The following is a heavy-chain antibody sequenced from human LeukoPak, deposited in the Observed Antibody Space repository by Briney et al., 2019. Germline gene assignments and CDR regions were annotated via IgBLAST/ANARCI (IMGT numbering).Heavy chain of an antibody. CDR1: GYTSTSYG. J-gene: IGHJ2*01. D-gene: IGHD4-11*01. V-gene: IGHV1-18*01. CDR2: ISAYNGNT. CDR3: ARGPRLPLFWYFDL. Sequence: GASVKVSCKASGYTSTSYGISWVRQAPGQGLEWMGWISAYNGNTNNAQKLQGRVTMTTDTSTSTAYMELRSLRSDDTAVYYCARGPRLPLFWYFDLWGRGTLVTVSS.